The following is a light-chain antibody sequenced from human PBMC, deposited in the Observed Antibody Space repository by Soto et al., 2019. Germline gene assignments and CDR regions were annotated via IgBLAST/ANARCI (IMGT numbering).Light chain of an antibody. CDR1: QSISSS. V-gene: IGKV3-15*01. CDR2: GAS. Sequence: VMTQSPATLSMSPGERATLSCRASQSISSSLAWYQQKPGQAPRLLIYGASTRATGVPARFSGSGSGTEFTLSISSLQSEDFAVYYCQQYNSWPLTLGGGTKVDIK. CDR3: QQYNSWPLT. J-gene: IGKJ4*01.